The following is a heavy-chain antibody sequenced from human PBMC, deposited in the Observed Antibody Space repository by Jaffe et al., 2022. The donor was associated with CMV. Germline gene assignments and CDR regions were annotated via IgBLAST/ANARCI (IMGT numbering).Heavy chain of an antibody. V-gene: IGHV3-33*08. CDR2: IWYDGSNK. Sequence: QVQLVESGGGVVQPGRSLRLSCAASGFTFSSYGMHWVRQAPGKGLEWVAVIWYDGSNKYYADSVKGRFTISRDNSKNTLYLQMNSLRAEDTAVYYCASSYSGGSPYYFDYWGQGTLVTVSS. J-gene: IGHJ4*02. D-gene: IGHD5-18*01. CDR1: GFTFSSYG. CDR3: ASSYSGGSPYYFDY.